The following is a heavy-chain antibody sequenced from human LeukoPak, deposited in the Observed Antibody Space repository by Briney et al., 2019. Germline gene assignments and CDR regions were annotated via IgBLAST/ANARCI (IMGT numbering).Heavy chain of an antibody. J-gene: IGHJ4*02. CDR3: ARELPPLEKYYFDY. D-gene: IGHD3-3*01. CDR1: GYIFTGSY. CDR2: INPNTGDT. Sequence: ASVKVSCKASGYIFTGSYVHWVRQAPGQGLEWMGWINPNTGDTNYAQKFQGRVTMTRDTSIRAVYLEVSRLGSDDTAVYYCARELPPLEKYYFDYWGQGTLVTVSS. V-gene: IGHV1-2*02.